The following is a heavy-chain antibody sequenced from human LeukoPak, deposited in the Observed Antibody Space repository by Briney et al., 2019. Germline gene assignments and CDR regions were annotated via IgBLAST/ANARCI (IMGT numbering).Heavy chain of an antibody. CDR2: ISGSGGST. CDR3: ARDPSYDSSGSLLIDY. J-gene: IGHJ4*02. Sequence: TGGSLRLSCAASGFTFSSYGMSWVRQAPGKGLEWVSAISGSGGSTYYADSVKGRFTISRDNSKNTLYLQMNSLRAEDTAVYYCARDPSYDSSGSLLIDYWGQGTLVTVSS. V-gene: IGHV3-23*01. D-gene: IGHD3-22*01. CDR1: GFTFSSYG.